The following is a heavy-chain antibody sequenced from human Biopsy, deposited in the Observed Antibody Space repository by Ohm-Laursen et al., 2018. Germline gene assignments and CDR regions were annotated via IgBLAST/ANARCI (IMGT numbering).Heavy chain of an antibody. Sequence: SLRLSCSASGFIFNYGMHWVRQAPGKGLEWVGVIWYDGSNGNYADSVKGRFTISRDNSKNTLYLQMNSLRAEDTAVYYCARRAVAGTYNWYFDLWGRGTLVTVSS. CDR1: GFIFNYG. CDR2: IWYDGSNG. J-gene: IGHJ2*01. V-gene: IGHV3-33*01. D-gene: IGHD6-19*01. CDR3: ARRAVAGTYNWYFDL.